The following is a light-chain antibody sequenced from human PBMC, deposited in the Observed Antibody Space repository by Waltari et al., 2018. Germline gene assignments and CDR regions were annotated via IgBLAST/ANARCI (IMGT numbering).Light chain of an antibody. V-gene: IGLV2-14*03. CDR1: GSAVGASDY. J-gene: IGLJ2*01. Sequence: QSALTQPASVSGSPGQSITISCSGVGSAVGASDYVSWHQHHPGKAPQFIIYDVTNRPSGVSDRFSASKSANTASLTISRLQPEDEADYYCFSQTLDGLVLFGGGTRLTVL. CDR2: DVT. CDR3: FSQTLDGLVL.